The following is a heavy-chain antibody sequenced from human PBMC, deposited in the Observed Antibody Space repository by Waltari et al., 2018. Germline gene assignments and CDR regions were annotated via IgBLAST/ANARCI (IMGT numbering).Heavy chain of an antibody. J-gene: IGHJ3*02. Sequence: EVQLVESGGGLVQPGESLRLSCDVSGFSFSDHYMDWVRQAPGEGREWVARSRNQANTYTTEYAASVTDRFTISRDKSKNSLYLQMNGLRTEDTAMYYCARFSTPDDAYDIWGQGTMVTVSS. CDR1: GFSFSDHY. CDR2: SRNQANTYTT. V-gene: IGHV3-72*01. CDR3: ARFSTPDDAYDI.